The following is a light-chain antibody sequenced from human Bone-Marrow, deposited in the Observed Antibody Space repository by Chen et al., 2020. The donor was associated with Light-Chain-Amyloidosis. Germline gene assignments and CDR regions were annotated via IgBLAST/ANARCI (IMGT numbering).Light chain of an antibody. CDR3: QSADSSGTYEVI. CDR2: RDT. J-gene: IGLJ2*01. Sequence: SYELTQPPSVSVSPGQTARITGSGDDLPTKYAYWYQQKPGQAPVLVIHRDTERPSGISERFSGSSSGTTATLTISGVQAEDEADDHCQSADSSGTYEVIFGGGTKLTVL. CDR1: DLPTKY. V-gene: IGLV3-25*03.